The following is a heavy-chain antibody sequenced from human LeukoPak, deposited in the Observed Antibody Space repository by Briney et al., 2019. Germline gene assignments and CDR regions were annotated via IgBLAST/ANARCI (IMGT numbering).Heavy chain of an antibody. Sequence: GGSLRLSCAASGFTFSSYAMSWVRQAPGKGLEWVSAISGSGGSTYYADSVKGRFTISRDNSKSTLYLQMNSLRAEDTAVYYCARKGVNGIRYFDYWGQGTLVTVSS. V-gene: IGHV3-23*01. CDR2: ISGSGGST. CDR3: ARKGVNGIRYFDY. CDR1: GFTFSSYA. D-gene: IGHD2-8*01. J-gene: IGHJ4*02.